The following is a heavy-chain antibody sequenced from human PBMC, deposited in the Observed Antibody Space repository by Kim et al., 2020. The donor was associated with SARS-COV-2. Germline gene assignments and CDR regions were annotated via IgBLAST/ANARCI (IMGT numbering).Heavy chain of an antibody. V-gene: IGHV1-2*02. Sequence: ASVKVSCKASGYTFSDYHIHWVRQAPGKGPEWMACINCKNGVTEYSPMFQGRVTVTRDTSISTAYMDLSGLMSDDTAVYYCGTWIPVLAGRVPYWGQGTLVTVSS. CDR2: INCKNGVT. CDR3: GTWIPVLAGRVPY. J-gene: IGHJ4*02. CDR1: GYTFSDYH. D-gene: IGHD1-7*01.